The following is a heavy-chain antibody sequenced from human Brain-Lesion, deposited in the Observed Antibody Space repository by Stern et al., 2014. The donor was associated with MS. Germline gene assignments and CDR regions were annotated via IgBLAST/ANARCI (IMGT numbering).Heavy chain of an antibody. CDR2: INPNTGGT. CDR1: GYIFTGYY. V-gene: IGHV1-2*02. D-gene: IGHD3-3*01. J-gene: IGHJ6*02. Sequence: VQLVESGAEVKKPGASVKVSCKTCGYIFTGYYIHWVRQAPGQGLEWMAWINPNTGGTKYAQKFQGRVTMSRDTSISTAYVELSSLTSDDTAVYYCARDQRGITIFGVVTDYYYLGMDVWGQGTTVTVSS. CDR3: ARDQRGITIFGVVTDYYYLGMDV.